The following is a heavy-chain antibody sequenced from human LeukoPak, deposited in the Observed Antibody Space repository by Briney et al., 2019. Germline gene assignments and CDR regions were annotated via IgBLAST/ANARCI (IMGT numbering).Heavy chain of an antibody. CDR2: IYYSGST. CDR3: ARDRFSGSYLLDY. V-gene: IGHV4-39*07. D-gene: IGHD1-26*01. J-gene: IGHJ4*02. Sequence: PSETLSLTCTVSGGSISSSSYYWGWIRQPPGKGLEWIGSIYYSGSTYYNPSLKSRVTISVDTSKNQFSLKLSSVTAADTAVYYCARDRFSGSYLLDYWGQGTLVTVSS. CDR1: GGSISSSSYY.